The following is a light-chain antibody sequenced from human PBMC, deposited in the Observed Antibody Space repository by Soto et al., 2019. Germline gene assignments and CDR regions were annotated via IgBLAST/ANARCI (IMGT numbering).Light chain of an antibody. CDR1: SSNFGSNY. CDR3: AAWDDSLSGNYV. J-gene: IGLJ1*01. Sequence: QSVLTQPPSTSWTPGQRVPIPCSGSSSNFGSNYVYWYQQLPGTAPKLLIYRNNQRPSGVPDRFSGSKSGTSASLAISGLRSEDEADYYCAAWDDSLSGNYVFGTGTKVTVL. V-gene: IGLV1-47*01. CDR2: RNN.